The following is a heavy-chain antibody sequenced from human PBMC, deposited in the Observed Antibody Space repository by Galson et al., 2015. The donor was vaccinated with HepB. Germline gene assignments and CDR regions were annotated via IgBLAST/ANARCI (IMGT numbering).Heavy chain of an antibody. CDR2: IYPGDSDT. J-gene: IGHJ4*02. CDR3: ARVSGDDYIWGSYRF. V-gene: IGHV5-51*01. D-gene: IGHD3-16*02. Sequence: QSGAEVKKPGESLKISCKGSGYSFSNSWIGWVRQMPGKGLEWMAIIYPGDSDTRYSPSFQGQVTISADKSISTAYLQWSSLKASDTAMYYCARVSGDDYIWGSYRFWGQGTLVTVSS. CDR1: GYSFSNSW.